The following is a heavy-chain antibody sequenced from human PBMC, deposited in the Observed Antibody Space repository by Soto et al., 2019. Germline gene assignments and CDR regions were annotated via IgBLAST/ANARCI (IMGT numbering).Heavy chain of an antibody. V-gene: IGHV1-69*13. CDR2: ILTIFGTA. Sequence: SVKVSCTALGSPFSSYAITWVRQAPGQGLEWMGGILTIFGTANYAQKFQGRVTITADESTSTAYMELSSLRSEDTAVYYCARTYYDILTGYSDYYGMDVWGQGTTVTVSS. J-gene: IGHJ6*02. CDR1: GSPFSSYA. D-gene: IGHD3-9*01. CDR3: ARTYYDILTGYSDYYGMDV.